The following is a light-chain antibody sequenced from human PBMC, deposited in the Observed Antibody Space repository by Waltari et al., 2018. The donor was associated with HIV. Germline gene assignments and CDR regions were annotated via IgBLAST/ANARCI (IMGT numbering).Light chain of an antibody. V-gene: IGLV3-10*01. J-gene: IGLJ3*02. Sequence: SYELTQPPSVSVSPGQTARITCSGDTLPKKYAHWYQQKSGQAPVLVIYEDIKRPSGIPERVSGSSAGTMAILTISGAQVEDEADYYCYSTESSGTHRVFGGGTKLTVL. CDR3: YSTESSGTHRV. CDR1: TLPKKY. CDR2: EDI.